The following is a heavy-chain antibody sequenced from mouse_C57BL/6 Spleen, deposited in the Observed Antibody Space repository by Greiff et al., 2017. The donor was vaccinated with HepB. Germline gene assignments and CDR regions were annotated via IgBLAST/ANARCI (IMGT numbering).Heavy chain of an antibody. V-gene: IGHV1-64*01. CDR1: GYTFTSYW. Sequence: QVQLKQPGAELVKPGASVKLSCKASGYTFTSYWMHWVKQRPGQGLEWIGMIHPNSGSTNYNEKFKSKATLTVDKSSSTAYMQLSSLTSEDSAVYYCAINWDWFAYWGQGTLVTVSA. CDR3: AINWDWFAY. D-gene: IGHD4-1*01. J-gene: IGHJ3*01. CDR2: IHPNSGST.